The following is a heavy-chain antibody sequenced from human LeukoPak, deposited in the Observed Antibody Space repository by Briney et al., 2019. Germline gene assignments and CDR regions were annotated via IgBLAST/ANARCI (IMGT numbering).Heavy chain of an antibody. Sequence: ASVKVSCKASGYTFTSYDINWVRQATGQGLGWMGWMNPNSGNTGYAQKFQGRVTMTRNTSISTAYMELSSLRSEDTAVYYCARGQANTAKYYYYYGMDVWGQGTTVTVSS. D-gene: IGHD2-2*02. CDR1: GYTFTSYD. CDR3: ARGQANTAKYYYYYGMDV. CDR2: MNPNSGNT. V-gene: IGHV1-8*01. J-gene: IGHJ6*02.